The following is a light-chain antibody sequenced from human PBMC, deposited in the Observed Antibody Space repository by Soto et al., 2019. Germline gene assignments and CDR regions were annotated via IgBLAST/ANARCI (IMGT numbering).Light chain of an antibody. Sequence: ESVLTQTPGTLSLSPGERGTLSYRASQSVSSSYLAWYQQKPGQAPRLLIYGASSRATGIPDRFSGSGSGTDFTLTISRLEPEDFAVYYCQQYGSSGTFGQGTKVDI. CDR2: GAS. V-gene: IGKV3-20*01. CDR1: QSVSSSY. CDR3: QQYGSSGT. J-gene: IGKJ1*01.